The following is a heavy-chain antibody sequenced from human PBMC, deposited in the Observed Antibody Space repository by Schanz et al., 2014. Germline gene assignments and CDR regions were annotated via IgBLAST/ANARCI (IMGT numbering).Heavy chain of an antibody. CDR3: ARELGREGGFDS. Sequence: QVQLQESGPGLVKPSETLSLTCSVSGGSINSGGYRWAWVRQPPGKGLEWIGFISSSGSALYNPSLKTRVTISRDTSKNQVSLNLRSVTAADTAFYHCARELGREGGFDSWGQGTLVTVTS. D-gene: IGHD2-15*01. CDR1: GGSINSGGYR. CDR2: ISSSGSA. J-gene: IGHJ4*02. V-gene: IGHV4-61*08.